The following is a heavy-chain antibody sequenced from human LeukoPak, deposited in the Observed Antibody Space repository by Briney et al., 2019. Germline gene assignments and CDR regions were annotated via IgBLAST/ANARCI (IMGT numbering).Heavy chain of an antibody. CDR2: IIPVFRTT. J-gene: IGHJ3*01. D-gene: IGHD3-22*01. CDR3: ARDSLRRTHYCDSTGYYCSLDV. CDR1: GGSFSSYG. Sequence: VASVKVSCKASGGSFSSYGFHWVRQAPEQGLEWMGGIIPVFRTTSYAQKFQDRVTITADRSTDTVYMELSSLRSEDMAVYFCARDSLRRTHYCDSTGYYCSLDVWGQGTVVTVSS. V-gene: IGHV1-69*06.